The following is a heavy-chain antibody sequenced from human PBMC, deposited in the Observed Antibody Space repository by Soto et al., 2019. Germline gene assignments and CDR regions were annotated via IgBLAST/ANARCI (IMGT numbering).Heavy chain of an antibody. D-gene: IGHD3-10*01. V-gene: IGHV4-34*01. CDR1: GGSFSGYY. CDR2: INHSGST. Sequence: ETLSLTCAVYGGSFSGYYWSWIRQPPGKGLEWIGEINHSGSTNYNPSLKSRVTISVDTSKNQFSLKLSSVTAADTAVYYCAGRLLWFGDLLVYYYGMDVWGQGTTVTVSS. J-gene: IGHJ6*02. CDR3: AGRLLWFGDLLVYYYGMDV.